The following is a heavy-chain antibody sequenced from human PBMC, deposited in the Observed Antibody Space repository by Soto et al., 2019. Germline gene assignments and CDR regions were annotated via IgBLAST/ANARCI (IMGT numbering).Heavy chain of an antibody. CDR1: GFTFSSYS. D-gene: IGHD3-22*01. CDR3: ARDLYDSSGYYHTGPEYFQQ. CDR2: ISSSSSTI. Sequence: GGFLRLSCAASGFTFSSYSMNWVRQAPGKGLEWVSYISSSSSTIYYADSVKGRFTISRDNAKNSLYLQMNSLRDEDTAVYYCARDLYDSSGYYHTGPEYFQQWGQGTLVTSPQ. V-gene: IGHV3-48*02. J-gene: IGHJ1*01.